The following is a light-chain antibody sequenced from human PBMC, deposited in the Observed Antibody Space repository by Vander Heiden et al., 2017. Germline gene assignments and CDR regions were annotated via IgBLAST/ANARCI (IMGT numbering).Light chain of an antibody. V-gene: IGKV1-5*03. CDR3: QHYNS. J-gene: IGKJ2*01. CDR2: KTS. Sequence: DIQMTQSPSTLSASVGDRVTISCRATQSFSAWVAWYQQKSGKAPKLLIYKTSTLETGVPSRFSGTGSGPEFHLTISSLQPDDFVTYYCQHYNSFGQGTKLQI. CDR1: QSFSAW.